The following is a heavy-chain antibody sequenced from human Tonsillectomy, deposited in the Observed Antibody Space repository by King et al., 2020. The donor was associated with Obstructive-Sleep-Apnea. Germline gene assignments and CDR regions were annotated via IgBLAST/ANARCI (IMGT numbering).Heavy chain of an antibody. CDR2: IRGDGIVK. J-gene: IGHJ3*02. CDR3: TRDRNYYVSGSYYDAFDI. D-gene: IGHD3-10*01. Sequence: VQLVESGGGLVQPGESLRLACAASGFTFSTYWMIWVRQVPGKGLEWVANIRGDGIVKYLEDSVKVRFSISRDNAKNSLYLQMNSLRAEDTGVYYCTRDRNYYVSGSYYDAFDIWGQGTVVTVSS. V-gene: IGHV3-7*03. CDR1: GFTFSTYW.